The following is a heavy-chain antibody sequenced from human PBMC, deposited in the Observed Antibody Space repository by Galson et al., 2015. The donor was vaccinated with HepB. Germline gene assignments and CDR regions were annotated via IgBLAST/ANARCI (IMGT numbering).Heavy chain of an antibody. CDR1: GFTLSSHW. J-gene: IGHJ3*02. CDR2: LSPDGTRT. Sequence: SLRLSCAVSGFTLSSHWMHWVRQVPGKGPVWVSSLSPDGTRTKYADSVKGRFTTSRDNAKNTLYLQMNSLRADDTAVYYCARDGVNAFDIWGQGTMVTVSS. D-gene: IGHD3-10*01. V-gene: IGHV3-74*03. CDR3: ARDGVNAFDI.